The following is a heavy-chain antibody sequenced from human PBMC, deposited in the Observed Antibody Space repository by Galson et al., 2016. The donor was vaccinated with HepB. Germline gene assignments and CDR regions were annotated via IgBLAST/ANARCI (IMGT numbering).Heavy chain of an antibody. J-gene: IGHJ4*02. D-gene: IGHD1-26*01. CDR2: IYSGGGT. Sequence: SLRLSCAASGFTVSSNYMSWVRQAPGKGLEWVSVIYSGGGTYYADSVKGRFTISRDNSKNTLYLQMNSLRAEDTAVYYCARDSSSQWEVTYWGQGTLVTVSS. CDR3: ARDSSSQWEVTY. V-gene: IGHV3-53*05. CDR1: GFTVSSNY.